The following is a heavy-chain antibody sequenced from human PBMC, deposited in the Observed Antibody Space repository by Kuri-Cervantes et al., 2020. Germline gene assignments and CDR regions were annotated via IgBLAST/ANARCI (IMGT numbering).Heavy chain of an antibody. V-gene: IGHV3-23*01. CDR2: ISGSGGST. CDR3: AKDLCGGDCYNYDY. Sequence: GGSLRLFCAASGFTFSSYAMSWVRQAPGKGLEWVSAISGSGGSTYYADSVKGRFTISRDNSKNTLYLQMNSLRAEDTAVYYCAKDLCGGDCYNYDYWGQGTLVTVSS. CDR1: GFTFSSYA. D-gene: IGHD2-21*02. J-gene: IGHJ4*02.